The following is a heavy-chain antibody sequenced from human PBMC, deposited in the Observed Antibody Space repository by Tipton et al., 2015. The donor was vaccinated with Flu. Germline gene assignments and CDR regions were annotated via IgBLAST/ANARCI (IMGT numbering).Heavy chain of an antibody. CDR1: GFTFSSYE. V-gene: IGHV3-48*03. D-gene: IGHD3-22*01. CDR3: ARVGSGYSFDC. Sequence: MQLVQSGGGLVQPGGSLRLSCAASGFTFSSYEMKWVRQAPGKGLEWVSYISSSGSTIYYADSVKGRFTISRDNAKNSLYLQMNSLRAEDTAVYYCARVGSGYSFDCRGQGTLVTVSS. CDR2: ISSSGSTI. J-gene: IGHJ4*02.